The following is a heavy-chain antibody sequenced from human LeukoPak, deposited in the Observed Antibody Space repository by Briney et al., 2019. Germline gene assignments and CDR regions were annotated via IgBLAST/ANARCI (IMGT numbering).Heavy chain of an antibody. Sequence: GGSLRLSCAASGFTFSGYAMNWVRQAPGKGLEWVSYISSSGSTIYYADSVKGRFTISRDNAKNSLYLQMNSLRAEDTAVYYCARGYGITGTSWAGIIWGQGTLVTVSS. D-gene: IGHD1-7*01. J-gene: IGHJ4*02. V-gene: IGHV3-48*03. CDR3: ARGYGITGTSWAGII. CDR2: ISSSGSTI. CDR1: GFTFSGYA.